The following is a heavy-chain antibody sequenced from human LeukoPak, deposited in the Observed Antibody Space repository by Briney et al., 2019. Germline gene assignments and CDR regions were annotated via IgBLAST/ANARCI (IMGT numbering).Heavy chain of an antibody. J-gene: IGHJ4*02. V-gene: IGHV1-18*01. CDR3: ARAGQGYYYDTSAYYYDY. CDR1: GYTFTSYG. CDR2: ISAYNGNT. Sequence: ASVKVSCKASGYTFTSYGISWVRQAPGQGLEWMGWISAYNGNTNYAQKLQGRVTMTTDTSTSTAYMGLRSLRSDDTAVYYCARAGQGYYYDTSAYYYDYWGQGTLVTVSS. D-gene: IGHD3-22*01.